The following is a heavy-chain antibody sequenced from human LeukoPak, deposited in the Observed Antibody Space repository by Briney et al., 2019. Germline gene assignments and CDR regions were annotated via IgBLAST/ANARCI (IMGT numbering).Heavy chain of an antibody. CDR2: IYTSGGT. V-gene: IGHV4-61*02. CDR1: GYSISSGYY. J-gene: IGHJ3*02. Sequence: SETLSLTCAVSGYSISSGYYWSWIPQPAGKGLEWIGRIYTSGGTNYNPSLKSPVTISVETSQKQFSLKPGCVTAGDTAVYYCARARGGSWLRRVDAFDIWGQGTMVTVSS. D-gene: IGHD5-12*01. CDR3: ARARGGSWLRRVDAFDI.